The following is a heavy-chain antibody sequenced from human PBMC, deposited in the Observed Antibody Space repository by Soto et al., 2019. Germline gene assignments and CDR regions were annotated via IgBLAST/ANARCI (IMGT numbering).Heavy chain of an antibody. J-gene: IGHJ5*02. Sequence: SGPTLVKPTQTLTLTCTFSGFSLSTSGVGVGWIRQPPGKALEWLALIYWDDDKRYSPSLKSRLTITKDTSKNQVVLTMTNMDPVDTATYYCAHRRTRFGGVIFPFDPWGQGTLVTVSS. CDR3: AHRRTRFGGVIFPFDP. D-gene: IGHD3-16*02. CDR2: IYWDDDK. CDR1: GFSLSTSGVG. V-gene: IGHV2-5*02.